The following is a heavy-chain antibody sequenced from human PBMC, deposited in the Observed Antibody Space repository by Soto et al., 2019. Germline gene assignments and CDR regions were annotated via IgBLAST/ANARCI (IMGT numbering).Heavy chain of an antibody. CDR3: ARHMEGCTNGVCYMWFDP. CDR2: IYYSGST. D-gene: IGHD2-8*01. CDR1: GGSISSSSYY. V-gene: IGHV4-39*01. Sequence: SETLSLTCTVSGGSISSSSYYWGWIRQPPEKGLEWIGSIYYSGSTYYNPSLKSRVTISVDTSKNQFSLKLSSVTAADTAVYYCARHMEGCTNGVCYMWFDPWGQGTLVTVSS. J-gene: IGHJ5*02.